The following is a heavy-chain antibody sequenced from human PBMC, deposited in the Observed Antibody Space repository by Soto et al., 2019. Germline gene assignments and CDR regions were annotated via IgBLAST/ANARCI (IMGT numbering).Heavy chain of an antibody. CDR2: ISYEGNNK. Sequence: QVQLVESGGGVVQPGRSLRLSCAASGFTFSPYAMHWVRQAPGKGLEWVAVISYEGNNKNYADSVKGRLAISRDNSRNTLYLQMNSLRAEDTAVYYCASARLDTTALAYWGQGTLVTVSS. J-gene: IGHJ4*02. V-gene: IGHV3-30*09. CDR1: GFTFSPYA. D-gene: IGHD1-1*01. CDR3: ASARLDTTALAY.